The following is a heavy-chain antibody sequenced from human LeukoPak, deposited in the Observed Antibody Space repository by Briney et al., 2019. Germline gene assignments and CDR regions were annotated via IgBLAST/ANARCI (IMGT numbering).Heavy chain of an antibody. D-gene: IGHD4-17*01. Sequence: ASVKDSCKASVYTFTSYGISWVRQAPGQGLEWMGWISAYNGNTNYVQKLQGRVTMTPDTSTSTAYMDLRSLRSDDPAVYYCARDRARSTGTIGYWGQGTLVTVSS. J-gene: IGHJ4*02. V-gene: IGHV1-18*01. CDR3: ARDRARSTGTIGY. CDR1: VYTFTSYG. CDR2: ISAYNGNT.